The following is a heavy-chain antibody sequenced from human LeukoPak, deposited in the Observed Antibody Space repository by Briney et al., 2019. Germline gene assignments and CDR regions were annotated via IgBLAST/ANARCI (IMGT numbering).Heavy chain of an antibody. J-gene: IGHJ4*02. V-gene: IGHV4-34*01. CDR2: INHSGST. CDR1: GGSFSGYY. Sequence: PSETLSLTCAVYGGSFSGYYWSWIRQSPGKGLEWIGEINHSGSTNYNPSLKSRVTISVDTSKNQFSLKLNSVTAADTAVYYCARATDYPWYFDYWGQGTLVTVSS. CDR3: ARATDYPWYFDY. D-gene: IGHD4-11*01.